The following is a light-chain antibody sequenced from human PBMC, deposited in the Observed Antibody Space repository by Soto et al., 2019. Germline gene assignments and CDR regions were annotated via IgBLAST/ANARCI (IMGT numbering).Light chain of an antibody. J-gene: IGLJ1*01. CDR3: SSYAGSNNV. V-gene: IGLV1-40*01. CDR2: GTT. Sequence: QSVLTQPPSVSGAPGQRITISCTGSSSNIGAGYDVHWYQQLPGTAPKVLIYGTTARPSGVPDRFSGSKSGTSASLAITGLQAEDEADYYCSSYAGSNNVFGTGTKLTVL. CDR1: SSNIGAGYD.